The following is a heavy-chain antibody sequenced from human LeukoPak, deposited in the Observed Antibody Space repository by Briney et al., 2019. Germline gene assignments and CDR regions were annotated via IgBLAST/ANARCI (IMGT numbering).Heavy chain of an antibody. V-gene: IGHV3-9*03. CDR2: ISWNSGSI. D-gene: IGHD3-22*01. J-gene: IGHJ4*02. CDR3: AKSRFYYDSSGPFDY. CDR1: GFTFDDYA. Sequence: PGRSLRLSCAASGFTFDDYAMHWVRQAPGKGLEWVSAISWNSGSIGYADSVKGRFTISRDNAKNSLYLQMNSLRAEDMALYYCAKSRFYYDSSGPFDYWGQGTLVTVSS.